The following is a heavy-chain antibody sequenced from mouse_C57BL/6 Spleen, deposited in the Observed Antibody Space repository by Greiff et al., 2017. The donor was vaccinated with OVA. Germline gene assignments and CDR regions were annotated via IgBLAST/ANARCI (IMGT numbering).Heavy chain of an antibody. CDR1: GYTFTDYY. D-gene: IGHD1-1*01. J-gene: IGHJ3*01. Sequence: EVQLQQSGPELVKPGASVKISCKASGYTFTDYYMNWVKQSHGKSLEWIGDINPNNGGTSYNQKFKGKATLTVDKSSSTAYMELRSLTSEDSAVYYCARQENYYGSSYAWFAYWGQGTLVTVSA. CDR2: INPNNGGT. CDR3: ARQENYYGSSYAWFAY. V-gene: IGHV1-26*01.